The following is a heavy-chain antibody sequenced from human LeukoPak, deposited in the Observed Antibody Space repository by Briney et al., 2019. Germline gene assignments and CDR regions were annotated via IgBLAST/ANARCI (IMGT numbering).Heavy chain of an antibody. Sequence: GGALRLSCAASGFTFSSYAMSWVRQAPGKGREWGSAISGSGGSTYYADSVKGRFTISRDNSKNTLYLQMNSLRAEDTAVYYCAKGSDYYDSSGYYTEYWGQGTLVTVSS. V-gene: IGHV3-23*01. CDR2: ISGSGGST. D-gene: IGHD3-22*01. J-gene: IGHJ4*02. CDR1: GFTFSSYA. CDR3: AKGSDYYDSSGYYTEY.